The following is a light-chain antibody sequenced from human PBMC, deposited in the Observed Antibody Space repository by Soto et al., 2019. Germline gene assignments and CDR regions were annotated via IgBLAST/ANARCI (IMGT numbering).Light chain of an antibody. CDR2: DVS. J-gene: IGLJ1*01. CDR1: SSDIGDYNY. V-gene: IGLV2-14*01. CDR3: SSYTSSSTLD. Sequence: AVVTQPASVSGSPGQSITISCTGTSSDIGDYNYVSWYQQHPGKAPKLMIYDVSNRPSGISFRFSGSKSGNTASLTISGLQAEDEADYYCSSYTSSSTLDFGTGTKLTVL.